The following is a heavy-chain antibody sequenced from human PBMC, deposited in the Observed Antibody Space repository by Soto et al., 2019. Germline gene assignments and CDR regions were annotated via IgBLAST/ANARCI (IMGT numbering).Heavy chain of an antibody. CDR3: ARDRRITXIVAEIDL. CDR2: VAHDGTSK. V-gene: IGHV3-30-3*01. Sequence: PGGSLRLSCAASGFTFSNHAMHWVRRAPGKGLEWVALVAHDGTSKYYAGSVKGRFTISSDKSTNTLFLQMDSLDTEDTAVYYCARDRRITXIVAEIDLWGRGTLVTVSS. J-gene: IGHJ5*02. D-gene: IGHD2-21*01. CDR1: GFTFSNHA.